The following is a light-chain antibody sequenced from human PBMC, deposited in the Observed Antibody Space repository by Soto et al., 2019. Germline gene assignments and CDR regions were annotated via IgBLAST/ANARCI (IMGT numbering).Light chain of an antibody. J-gene: IGKJ1*01. CDR3: MQALQIPPT. Sequence: DIVMTQSPLSLSVTPGEPASISCRSSQSLLHSNGYNHLDWYLKKPGQSPHLLIFLGSYRASGVPDRFSVSVSGIDFTLKISRVEAEDFGVYYCMQALQIPPTFGQGTKVEIK. V-gene: IGKV2-28*01. CDR1: QSLLHSNGYNH. CDR2: LGS.